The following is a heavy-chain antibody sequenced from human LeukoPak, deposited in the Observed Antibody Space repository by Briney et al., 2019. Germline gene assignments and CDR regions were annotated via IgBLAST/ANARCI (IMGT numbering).Heavy chain of an antibody. D-gene: IGHD4-17*01. V-gene: IGHV3-23*01. J-gene: IGHJ4*02. CDR2: ISGSGGST. CDR1: GFTFGSYA. Sequence: QTGGSLRLSCAASGFTFGSYAMSWVRQAPGKGLEWVSAISGSGGSTYYADSVKGRFTISRDNSKNTLYLQMNSLRAEDTAVYYCAKATTVTTREDYWGQGTLVTVSS. CDR3: AKATTVTTREDY.